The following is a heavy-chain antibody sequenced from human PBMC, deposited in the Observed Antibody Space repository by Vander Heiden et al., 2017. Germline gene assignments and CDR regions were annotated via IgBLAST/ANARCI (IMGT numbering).Heavy chain of an antibody. J-gene: IGHJ4*02. CDR1: GFTFTSYW. CDR2: IKQDGSEK. Sequence: EVQLVESGGGLVQPGGSLRLSCAASGFTFTSYWMTWVRQGPGKGLEWVANIKQDGSEKYYVDSVKGRFTISRDNAKNSLDLQMNSLRAEDTAVYYCARDYTLDYWGQGTLVTVSS. CDR3: ARDYTLDY. V-gene: IGHV3-7*01.